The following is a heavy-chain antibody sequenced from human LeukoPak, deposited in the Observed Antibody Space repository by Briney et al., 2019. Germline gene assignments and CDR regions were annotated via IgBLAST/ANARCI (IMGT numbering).Heavy chain of an antibody. J-gene: IGHJ4*02. Sequence: GGSLRLSCAASGFRFDNYGKTWVRQAPGKALEWGSGIKMNEKNTGYADSERARFSLPRDSAEDSLSVHMDSLRVEDTALYYCARGEQWLDSWRRETLVTVSS. CDR2: IKMNEKNT. D-gene: IGHD6-19*01. CDR3: ARGEQWLDS. V-gene: IGHV3-20*04. CDR1: GFRFDNYG.